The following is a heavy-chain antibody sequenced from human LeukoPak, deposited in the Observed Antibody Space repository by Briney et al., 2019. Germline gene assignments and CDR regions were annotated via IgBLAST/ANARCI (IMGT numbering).Heavy chain of an antibody. CDR2: IYSSGST. CDR1: GGSISGYY. CDR3: ARDRVIAVAGSAFDY. Sequence: PSETLSLTCSVSGGSISGYYWSWIRQPAGKGLEWLGRIYSSGSTGDNPSLKSRVTMSVDTSKNQFSLKLSSVTAADTAVYYCARDRVIAVAGSAFDYWGQGTLVTVSS. V-gene: IGHV4-4*07. D-gene: IGHD6-19*01. J-gene: IGHJ4*02.